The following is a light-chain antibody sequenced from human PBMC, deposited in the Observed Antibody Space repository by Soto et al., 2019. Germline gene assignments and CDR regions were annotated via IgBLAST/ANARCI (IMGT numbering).Light chain of an antibody. J-gene: IGKJ1*01. V-gene: IGKV1-39*01. CDR2: AAS. CDR3: QPTYSTPPT. Sequence: DIQMTQSPSSLSASVGDRVTITCRASQSISTYLNWYQQKAGLAPKLLIYAASSLQSGVPSRFSGSGSGTDFTLTISSLQPEDFATYYCQPTYSTPPTFGQGTKV. CDR1: QSISTY.